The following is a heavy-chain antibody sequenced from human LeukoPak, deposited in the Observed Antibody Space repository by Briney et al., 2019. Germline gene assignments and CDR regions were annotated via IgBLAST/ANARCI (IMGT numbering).Heavy chain of an antibody. V-gene: IGHV7-4-1*02. Sequence: ASVKVSCKASGYTFTSYAMNWVRQAPGQGLEWMGWINTNTGNPTYAQGFTGRFVFSLDTSVSTAYLQITSLKAEDTAVYYCARDSPPPDCSSTSCYLVVWFDPWGPGTLVTVSP. CDR2: INTNTGNP. CDR3: ARDSPPPDCSSTSCYLVVWFDP. CDR1: GYTFTSYA. J-gene: IGHJ5*02. D-gene: IGHD2-2*01.